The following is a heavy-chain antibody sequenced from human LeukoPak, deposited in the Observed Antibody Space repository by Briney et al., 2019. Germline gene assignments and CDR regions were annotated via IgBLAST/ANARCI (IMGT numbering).Heavy chain of an antibody. CDR1: GGTFSSYA. J-gene: IGHJ2*01. Sequence: GASVKVSCKASGGTFSSYAINWVRQAPGQGLEWMGRIIPILGIANYAQKFQGRVTITADKSTSTAYVELSSLRSEDTAVYYCARGPLGWELPPGGERYFDLWGRGTLVTVSS. CDR3: ARGPLGWELPPGGERYFDL. CDR2: IIPILGIA. V-gene: IGHV1-69*04. D-gene: IGHD1-26*01.